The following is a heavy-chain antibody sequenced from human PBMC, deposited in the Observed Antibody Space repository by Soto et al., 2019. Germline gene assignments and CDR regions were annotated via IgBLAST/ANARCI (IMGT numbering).Heavy chain of an antibody. Sequence: ASVKVSCKASGYTFTSYYMHWVRQAPGRGLEWMGIINPSGGSTSYAQKFQGRVTMTRDTSTSTVYMELSSLRSEDTAVYYCARPRIAVAVSMGGLDAFDIWGQGTMVTVSS. CDR3: ARPRIAVAVSMGGLDAFDI. CDR2: INPSGGST. J-gene: IGHJ3*02. V-gene: IGHV1-46*03. CDR1: GYTFTSYY. D-gene: IGHD6-19*01.